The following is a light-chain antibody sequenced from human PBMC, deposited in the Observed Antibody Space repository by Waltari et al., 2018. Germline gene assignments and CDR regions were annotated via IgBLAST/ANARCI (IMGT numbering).Light chain of an antibody. CDR2: DVT. CDR1: HSDVATSNS. J-gene: IGLJ2*01. CDR3: SSAALDGVFL. Sequence: QSALTQPASVSGSPGQSITISCSGIHSDVATSNSVSWYQHHPGEAPQVIIYDVTNRPWVFTGLFSASKCANRAVLIISVQQPDDEGDYYCSSAALDGVFLFGGGTKLTVL. V-gene: IGLV2-14*03.